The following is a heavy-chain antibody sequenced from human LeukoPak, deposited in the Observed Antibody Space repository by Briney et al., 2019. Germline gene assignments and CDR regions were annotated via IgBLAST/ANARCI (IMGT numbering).Heavy chain of an antibody. CDR3: ATGEGSYDFWSGYYLGY. D-gene: IGHD3-3*01. CDR1: GYTFTDYY. Sequence: ASVKISCKVSGYTFTDYYMHWVQQAPGKGLEWMGLVDPEDGETIYAEKFQGRVTITADTSTDTAYMELSSLRSEDTAVYYCATGEGSYDFWSGYYLGYWGQGTLVTVSS. J-gene: IGHJ4*02. V-gene: IGHV1-69-2*01. CDR2: VDPEDGET.